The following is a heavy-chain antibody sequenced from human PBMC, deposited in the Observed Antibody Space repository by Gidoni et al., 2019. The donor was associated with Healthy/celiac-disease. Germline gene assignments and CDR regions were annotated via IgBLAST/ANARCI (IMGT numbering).Heavy chain of an antibody. Sequence: QVQLQESGPGLVKPSETLSLTCTVSGASISSYYWSWIRQPPGKGLEWIGYIYYSGSTNYNPSLKSRVTISVDTSKNQFSLKLSSVTAADTAVYYCARHRRPRDPYYFDYWGQGTLVTVSS. CDR1: GASISSYY. J-gene: IGHJ4*02. CDR2: IYYSGST. CDR3: ARHRRPRDPYYFDY. V-gene: IGHV4-59*08.